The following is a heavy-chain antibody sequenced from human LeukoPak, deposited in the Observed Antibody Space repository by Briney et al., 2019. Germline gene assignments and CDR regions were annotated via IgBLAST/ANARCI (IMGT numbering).Heavy chain of an antibody. Sequence: ASVKVSCKASGYTFTTYAINWVRQAPGQGLEWMGWINTNTGNPTYVQGFTGRLVFSLDTSVSTAYLQISSLKAEDTAVYYCARDIPGSLFDYWGQGTLVTVS. CDR3: ARDIPGSLFDY. V-gene: IGHV7-4-1*02. CDR2: INTNTGNP. J-gene: IGHJ4*02. D-gene: IGHD2-21*01. CDR1: GYTFTTYA.